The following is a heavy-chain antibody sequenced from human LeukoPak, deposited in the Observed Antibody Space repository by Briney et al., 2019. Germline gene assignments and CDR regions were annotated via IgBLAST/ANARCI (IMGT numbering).Heavy chain of an antibody. V-gene: IGHV3-33*01. J-gene: IGHJ4*02. D-gene: IGHD3-16*01. CDR3: ARLTIGDY. CDR2: IWYDGSNK. Sequence: PGGSLRLSCAASGFTFSSYGMHWVRQAPGKGLEWVAVIWYDGSNKYYADSVKGRFTISRDNAKNSLYLQMNSLRAGDTAVYYCARLTIGDYWGQGALVTVSS. CDR1: GFTFSSYG.